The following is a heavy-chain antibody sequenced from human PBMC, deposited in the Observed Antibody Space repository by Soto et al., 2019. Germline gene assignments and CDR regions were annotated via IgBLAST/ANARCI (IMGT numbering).Heavy chain of an antibody. CDR3: ARDRREWELLRGYYYYYGMDV. Sequence: EVQLVESGGGLVQPGGSLRLSCAASGFTFSSYWMSWVRQAPGKGLEWVANIKQDGSEKYYVDSVKGRFTISRDNAKNSRYLQMSGLRAEDTAVYYWARDRREWELLRGYYYYYGMDVWGQGTTVTVSS. CDR1: GFTFSSYW. D-gene: IGHD1-26*01. CDR2: IKQDGSEK. J-gene: IGHJ6*02. V-gene: IGHV3-7*04.